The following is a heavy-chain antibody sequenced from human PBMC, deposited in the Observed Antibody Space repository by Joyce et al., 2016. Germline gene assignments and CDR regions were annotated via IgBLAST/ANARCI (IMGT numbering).Heavy chain of an antibody. CDR1: GFTFSSYS. D-gene: IGHD2-8*01. CDR2: RSSSSSYI. J-gene: IGHJ4*02. CDR3: ARSSYTNGIFDY. V-gene: IGHV3-21*01. Sequence: EVQLVESGGGLVKPGGSLRLSCAASGFTFSSYSMSWVRQAPGKGLEWVSSRSSSSSYIKYTDSVKGRFTISRDNAKNSLYLLMNSRRVEDTAVYYCARSSYTNGIFDYWGQGTLVTVSS.